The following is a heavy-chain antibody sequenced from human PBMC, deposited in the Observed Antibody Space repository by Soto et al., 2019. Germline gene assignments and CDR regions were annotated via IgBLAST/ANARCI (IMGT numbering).Heavy chain of an antibody. CDR1: GFTFSSYA. V-gene: IGHV3-64D*08. CDR3: VKPLLTTIYYYGIDV. CDR2: ISSTGLTI. J-gene: IGHJ6*04. D-gene: IGHD4-4*01. Sequence: PGGSLRLSCSASGFTFSSYAMHWVRQAPGKGLEYVSAISSTGLTIYYADSVKGGFTISRDNSKNTLYLQMSSLRAEDTAVYYCVKPLLTTIYYYGIDVWGKGTTVTVSS.